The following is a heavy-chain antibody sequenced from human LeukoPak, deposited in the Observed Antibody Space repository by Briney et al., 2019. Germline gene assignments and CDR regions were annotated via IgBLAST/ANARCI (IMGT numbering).Heavy chain of an antibody. CDR3: VSAIHLWPWYDH. J-gene: IGHJ5*02. D-gene: IGHD5-18*01. Sequence: GGSLRLSCAASGFTVSTNYMSWVRQAPGKGLEWVSVIYSGGSTYYADSVKGRFTISRDSSKNTLYLHMNSLRVEDTAVYYCVSAIHLWPWYDHWGQGTLVTVSS. V-gene: IGHV3-66*01. CDR1: GFTVSTNY. CDR2: IYSGGST.